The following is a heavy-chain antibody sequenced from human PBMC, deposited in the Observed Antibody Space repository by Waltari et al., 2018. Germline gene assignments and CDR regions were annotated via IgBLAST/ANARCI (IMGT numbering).Heavy chain of an antibody. CDR2: IYYSGST. D-gene: IGHD6-19*01. J-gene: IGHJ4*02. CDR3: ARVAQWLVGRYFDY. CDR1: GGSISSHY. Sequence: QVQLQESGPGLVKPSETLSLTCTVSGGSISSHYWRWIRQPPGKGLEWIGYIYYSGSTNYNPSLKSRVTISVDTSKNQFSLKLSSVTAADTAVYYCARVAQWLVGRYFDYWGQGTLVTVSS. V-gene: IGHV4-59*11.